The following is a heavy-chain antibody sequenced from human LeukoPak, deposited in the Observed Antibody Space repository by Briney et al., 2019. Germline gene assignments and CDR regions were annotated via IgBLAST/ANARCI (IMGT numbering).Heavy chain of an antibody. Sequence: GGSLIFPCSASGFTFINASMGWFGRARGKGREWVGFIKSKIDGGATDYAAPVKGRFTISKDDSKHTLYLQMNSLKGEDTAVYYCTTGYGHSDFDYWGQGTLVTVSS. J-gene: IGHJ4*02. CDR1: GFTFINAS. CDR3: TTGYGHSDFDY. V-gene: IGHV3-15*01. D-gene: IGHD3-3*02. CDR2: IKSKIDGGAT.